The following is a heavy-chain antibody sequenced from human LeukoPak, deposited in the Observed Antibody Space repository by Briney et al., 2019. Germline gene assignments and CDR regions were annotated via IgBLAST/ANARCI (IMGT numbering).Heavy chain of an antibody. V-gene: IGHV4-34*01. CDR1: GGSFSGYC. D-gene: IGHD1-26*01. CDR3: ARVWQQLLRRFAP. CDR2: INHSGSN. Sequence: SETLSLACSVYGGSFSGYCWSWIRQPPGKGLEWIGEINHSGSNNYNPSLRSRVSISVDTSMNHFSVKLSSMTAADTAVYYCARVWQQLLRRFAPWGQRTRDTVSS. J-gene: IGHJ5*02.